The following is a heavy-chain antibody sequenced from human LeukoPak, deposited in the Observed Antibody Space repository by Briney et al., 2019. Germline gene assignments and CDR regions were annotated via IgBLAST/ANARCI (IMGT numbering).Heavy chain of an antibody. CDR3: ARHDSSGPYNAFDI. V-gene: IGHV4-39*01. D-gene: IGHD3-22*01. CDR2: IYHSGNI. Sequence: LETLSLTCTVSGGSISSTTYYWGWIRQPPGKGLEWIGSIYHSGNIYYNPSLKSRVTISVDTSKNQFSLKLSSVTAADTAVYYCARHDSSGPYNAFDIWGQGTMVTVSS. J-gene: IGHJ3*02. CDR1: GGSISSTTYY.